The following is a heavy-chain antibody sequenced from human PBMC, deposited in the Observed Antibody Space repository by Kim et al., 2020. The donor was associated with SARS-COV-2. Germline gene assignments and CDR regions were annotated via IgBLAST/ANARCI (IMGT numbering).Heavy chain of an antibody. V-gene: IGHV3-48*04. CDR1: GITFTNLD. CDR3: ASRLGRVYAFY. Sequence: GGSLRLSCTASGITFTNLDMNWVRQAPGKGLELVSFISRSSSTKYYADSVKGRFTISRDDAKNSLYLQMNSLRAEDTALYYCASRLGRVYAFYGGQGSLV. D-gene: IGHD3-16*01. J-gene: IGHJ4*02. CDR2: ISRSSSTK.